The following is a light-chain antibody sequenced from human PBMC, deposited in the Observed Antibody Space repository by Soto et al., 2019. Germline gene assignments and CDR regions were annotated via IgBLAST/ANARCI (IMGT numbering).Light chain of an antibody. CDR2: DAS. J-gene: IGKJ4*01. V-gene: IGKV3-11*01. CDR1: QSVSSY. CDR3: QQRST. Sequence: TQSPSSLSASVGDRVTLSCRASQSVSSYLAWYQQKPGQAPRLLIYDASNRATGIPARFSGSGSGTDFTLTISSLEPEDFAVYYCQQRSTFGGGTKVEIK.